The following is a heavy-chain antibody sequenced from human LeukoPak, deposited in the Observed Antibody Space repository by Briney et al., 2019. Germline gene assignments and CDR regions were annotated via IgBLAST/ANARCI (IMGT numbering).Heavy chain of an antibody. D-gene: IGHD6-19*01. CDR2: SRNKAKSYTT. Sequence: GRSLRPSCAVSGFTFSDHFLDWVRQAPGKGLEWVGRSRNKAKSYTTEYASSVKGRCTISRDDSKNPLYLQMNSLETEDTAVYYCVRVGSVSGSDYLDYWGQGTLVTVSS. J-gene: IGHJ4*02. V-gene: IGHV3-72*01. CDR1: GFTFSDHF. CDR3: VRVGSVSGSDYLDY.